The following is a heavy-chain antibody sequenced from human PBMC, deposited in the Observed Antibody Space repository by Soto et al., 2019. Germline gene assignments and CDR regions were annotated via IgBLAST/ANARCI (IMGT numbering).Heavy chain of an antibody. CDR2: IVPMFGTS. CDR1: GGTSTRYA. CDR3: NRGSEYDFWSGYL. J-gene: IGHJ4*02. Sequence: QERLVQSGAEVRKPGSSVKVSCKVTGGTSTRYAINWVRQAPGQGLGWMGGIVPMFGTSKYAQKFQGRVTITADTSTNIAYMELRILRSEDTAVYYCNRGSEYDFWSGYLWGQGTLVSVSS. V-gene: IGHV1-69*06. D-gene: IGHD3-3*01.